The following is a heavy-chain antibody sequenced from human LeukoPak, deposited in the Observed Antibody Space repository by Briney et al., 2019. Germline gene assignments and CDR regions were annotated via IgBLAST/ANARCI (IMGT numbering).Heavy chain of an antibody. J-gene: IGHJ4*02. CDR2: IYYSGST. CDR3: ARLGYCSGGSCYDFDY. D-gene: IGHD2-15*01. CDR1: GGSISSSSYY. V-gene: IGHV4-39*01. Sequence: SETLSLTCTVSGGSISSSSYYWGWIRQPPGKGLEGIGSIYYSGSTCYNPSLKSRVTISVDTSKNQFSLKLSSVTTADTAVYYCARLGYCSGGSCYDFDYWGQGTLVTVSS.